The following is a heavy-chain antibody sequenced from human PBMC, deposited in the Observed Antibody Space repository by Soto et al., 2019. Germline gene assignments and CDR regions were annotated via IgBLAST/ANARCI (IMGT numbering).Heavy chain of an antibody. J-gene: IGHJ5*02. D-gene: IGHD2-2*01. CDR1: GGSINSYY. V-gene: IGHV4-59*01. CDR3: AMDYLAYQMLSSFDP. CDR2: IYYSGNT. Sequence: SETLSLTCTVSGGSINSYYWSWIRQPPGRGPEWIGYIYYSGNTKYNPSLKSRVSLSVDMSKNQFSLKLYSVTAADTAVYYCAMDYLAYQMLSSFDPWGQGTLVNVSS.